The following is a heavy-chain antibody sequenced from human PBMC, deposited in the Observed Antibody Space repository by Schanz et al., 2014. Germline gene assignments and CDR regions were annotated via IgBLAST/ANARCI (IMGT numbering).Heavy chain of an antibody. Sequence: VQLVDSGGGLVKPGGSLRLSCTASGFPFSRYSMNWVRQAPGKGLEWISYISSSSSTIYHADSVKGRFTISRDNAKNSLYLQMNSLRAEDTGLYFCARGGSGSYYRLDYWGQGTLVTVSS. CDR3: ARGGSGSYYRLDY. D-gene: IGHD1-26*01. CDR2: ISSSSSTI. J-gene: IGHJ4*02. V-gene: IGHV3-48*01. CDR1: GFPFSRYS.